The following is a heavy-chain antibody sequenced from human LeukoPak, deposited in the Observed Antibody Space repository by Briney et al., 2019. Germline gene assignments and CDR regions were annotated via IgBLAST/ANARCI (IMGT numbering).Heavy chain of an antibody. CDR3: ARVTYYYDTTFFFDY. CDR2: INHSGST. D-gene: IGHD3-22*01. CDR1: GVSFSGYY. J-gene: IGHJ4*02. V-gene: IGHV4-34*01. Sequence: SETLSLTCAVYGVSFSGYYWSWIRQPPGKGLEWIGEINHSGSTNYNPSLKSRVTISVDTSKNQFSLKLSSVTAADTAVYYCARVTYYYDTTFFFDYWGQGTLVTVSS.